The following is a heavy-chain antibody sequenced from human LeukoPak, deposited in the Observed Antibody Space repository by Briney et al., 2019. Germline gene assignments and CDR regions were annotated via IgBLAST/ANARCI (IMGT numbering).Heavy chain of an antibody. J-gene: IGHJ4*02. V-gene: IGHV3-7*05. Sequence: GGSLRLSCAASGFTFSSYWMSWVRQAPGKGLEWVANIKQDGSEKYYVDSVKGRFSISRDNAKNSLYLQMNNLRAEDTAVYYCARDLVLVVTDSTAFDYWGQGTLVTVSS. CDR3: ARDLVLVVTDSTAFDY. CDR2: IKQDGSEK. CDR1: GFTFSSYW. D-gene: IGHD2-21*02.